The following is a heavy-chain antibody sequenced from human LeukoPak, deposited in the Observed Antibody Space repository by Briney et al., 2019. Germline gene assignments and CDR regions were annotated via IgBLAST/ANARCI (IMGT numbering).Heavy chain of an antibody. V-gene: IGHV3-23*01. D-gene: IGHD3-16*01. Sequence: GGSLRLSCAASGFTFNSYAMSWVRQAPGKGLEWVSGISGSGGTTYYADSVKGRFTISRENAKNSLYLQMNSLRAGDTAVYYCARANYVAPQYFDLWGRGTLVTVSS. CDR3: ARANYVAPQYFDL. CDR2: ISGSGGTT. J-gene: IGHJ2*01. CDR1: GFTFNSYA.